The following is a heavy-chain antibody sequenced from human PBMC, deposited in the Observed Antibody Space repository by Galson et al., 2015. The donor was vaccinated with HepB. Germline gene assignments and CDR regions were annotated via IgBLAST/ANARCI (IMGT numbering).Heavy chain of an antibody. J-gene: IGHJ4*02. CDR1: GYTFTSYY. CDR3: ARDLIGYLDY. D-gene: IGHD2-15*01. CDR2: INPSGGTT. V-gene: IGHV1-46*01. Sequence: SVKVSCKASGYTFTSYYMHWVRQAPGQGLEWMGMINPSGGTTSYAQKFQGRVTMTRDTSTSAVYMELSSLRSEDTAVYYCARDLIGYLDYWGQGTLVTVSS.